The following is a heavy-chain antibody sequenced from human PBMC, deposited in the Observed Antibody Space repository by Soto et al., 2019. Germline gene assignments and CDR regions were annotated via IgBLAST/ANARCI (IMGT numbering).Heavy chain of an antibody. CDR3: ARDASGPFDY. V-gene: IGHV3-15*01. D-gene: IGHD6-19*01. J-gene: IGHJ4*02. CDR1: GFTFSNAW. CDR2: IKNKTDGGTT. Sequence: PGGSLRLSCAVSGFTFSNAWMSWVRQGPGKGLEWVGRIKNKTDGGTTDYAAPVKGRFTISRDNSKNTLYLQMDRLRVDDTAVYFCARDASGPFDYWGQGTLVTVSS.